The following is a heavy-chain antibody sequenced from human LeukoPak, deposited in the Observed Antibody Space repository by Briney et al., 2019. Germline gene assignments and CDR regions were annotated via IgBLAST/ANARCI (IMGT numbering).Heavy chain of an antibody. CDR3: ARTSRHFYGSGSNLTPRPADMDV. Sequence: SETLSLTCTVSGGSINSYYWTWIRQPPGKGLEWIGYIYYSGSTHYNPSLNSRVTISMDTSKNHFSLKLSSVTAADTAIYYCARTSRHFYGSGSNLTPRPADMDVWGQGTKVTVSS. D-gene: IGHD3-10*01. V-gene: IGHV4-59*01. CDR1: GGSINSYY. CDR2: IYYSGST. J-gene: IGHJ6*02.